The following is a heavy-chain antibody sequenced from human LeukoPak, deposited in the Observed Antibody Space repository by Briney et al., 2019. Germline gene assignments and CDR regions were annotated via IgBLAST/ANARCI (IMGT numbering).Heavy chain of an antibody. D-gene: IGHD6-13*01. CDR3: ARSGIAAAGTVSMWSDP. CDR1: GYTFTSYD. CDR2: MNPNSGNT. J-gene: IGHJ5*02. V-gene: IGHV1-8*01. Sequence: GASVKVSCKASGYTFTSYDINWVRQATGQGLEWMGWMNPNSGNTGYAQKFQGRVTMTRNTSISTAYMELSSLRSEDTAVYYCARSGIAAAGTVSMWSDPWGQGTLVTVSS.